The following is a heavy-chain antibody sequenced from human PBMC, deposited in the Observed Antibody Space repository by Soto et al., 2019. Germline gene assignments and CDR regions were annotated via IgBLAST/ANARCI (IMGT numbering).Heavy chain of an antibody. CDR1: GFPFTSLD. Sequence: HVQLVQSGAEVRKPGASVKVSCKASGFPFTSLDINWVRQAPGQGLEWVGYMTPSGYIGFAQKFRGRVSMTRDASTSTVSMELSSLRSDDTAVYYCARYQEAAAFNDWGQGTLVTVSS. CDR2: MTPSGYI. V-gene: IGHV1-8*01. D-gene: IGHD6-25*01. J-gene: IGHJ4*02. CDR3: ARYQEAAAFND.